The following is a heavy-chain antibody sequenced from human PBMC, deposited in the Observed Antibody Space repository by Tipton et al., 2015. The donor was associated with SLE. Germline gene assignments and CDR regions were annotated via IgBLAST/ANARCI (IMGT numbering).Heavy chain of an antibody. Sequence: TLSLTCTVSGGSISSYYWSWIRQPPGKGLEWIGYIYYSGSTNYNPSLKSRVTISVDTSKNQFSLKLSSVTAADTAVYFCARRRTGWNDALDTWGQGTMVTVSS. V-gene: IGHV4-59*01. CDR2: IYYSGST. CDR1: GGSISSYY. CDR3: ARRRTGWNDALDT. J-gene: IGHJ3*02. D-gene: IGHD1-1*01.